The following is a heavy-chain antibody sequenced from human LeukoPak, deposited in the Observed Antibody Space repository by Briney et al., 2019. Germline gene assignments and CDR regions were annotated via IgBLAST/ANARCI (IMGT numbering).Heavy chain of an antibody. J-gene: IGHJ2*01. CDR3: AKDRTVGASYWYFDL. CDR2: TYSDGST. CDR1: GFTVSRNY. D-gene: IGHD1-26*01. V-gene: IGHV3-53*01. Sequence: GGSLRLSCAASGFTVSRNYMSWVRQAPGKGLESVSITYSDGSTYYADSEKGRFTISRDSSKNTLFLHMNTLRAEDTAIYYCAKDRTVGASYWYFDLWGRGTLVTVSS.